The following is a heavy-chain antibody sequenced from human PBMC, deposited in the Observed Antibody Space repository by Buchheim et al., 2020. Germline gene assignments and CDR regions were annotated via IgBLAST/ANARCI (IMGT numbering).Heavy chain of an antibody. V-gene: IGHV3-74*01. J-gene: IGHJ4*02. CDR3: ARGGGSGKLDY. D-gene: IGHD5-24*01. CDR1: GFIFSNYW. Sequence: EVQLVESGGGLVQPGGSLRLSCAASGFIFSNYWMHWVRQAPGKGLVWVSLIYSDGTNTNYADSVKGRITISRDNAKSTLYLQMNSLRAEDTAVYYCARGGGSGKLDYWGQGTL. CDR2: IYSDGTNT.